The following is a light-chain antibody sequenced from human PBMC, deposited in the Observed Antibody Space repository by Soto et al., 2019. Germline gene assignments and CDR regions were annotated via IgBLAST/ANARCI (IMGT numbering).Light chain of an antibody. CDR1: QRVSSN. Sequence: EIEMTQSPATLSVSPGERATLPCRASQRVSSNLAWYQQKPGQAPRLLIYGASTRATGIPARFSGSGSGTEFTLTISSLQSEDFAVYYCQHYNNWPPYTFGQGTKLEIK. CDR3: QHYNNWPPYT. J-gene: IGKJ2*01. V-gene: IGKV3-15*01. CDR2: GAS.